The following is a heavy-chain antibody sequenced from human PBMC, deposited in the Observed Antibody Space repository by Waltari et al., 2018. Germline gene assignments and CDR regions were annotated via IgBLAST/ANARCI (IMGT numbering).Heavy chain of an antibody. Sequence: QVQLQESGPGLVKPSETLSLTCTVSGGSISSYYWSWIRQPPGKGLEWIGYIYYSGSTNYNPSLKSRVTISVDTSKNQFSLKLSSVTAADTAVYYCARVPHWNDEGEFDYWGQGTLVTVSS. J-gene: IGHJ4*02. CDR3: ARVPHWNDEGEFDY. V-gene: IGHV4-59*01. D-gene: IGHD1-1*01. CDR1: GGSISSYY. CDR2: IYYSGST.